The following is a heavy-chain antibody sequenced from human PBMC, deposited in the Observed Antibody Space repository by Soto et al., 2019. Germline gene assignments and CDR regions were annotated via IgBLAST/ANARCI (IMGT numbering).Heavy chain of an antibody. CDR2: ISAHNGNT. CDR1: GYTFSSYG. CDR3: ARVATGDFWSGYHRYYYYYMDV. D-gene: IGHD3-3*01. V-gene: IGHV1-18*01. J-gene: IGHJ6*03. Sequence: QVPLVQSGAEVKKPGASVKVSCKASGYTFSSYGISWVRQAPGQGLEWMGWISAHNGNTNYAQKLQGRVTMTTDTSTSTAYMELRSLRSDDTAVYYCARVATGDFWSGYHRYYYYYMDVWGKGTTVTVSS.